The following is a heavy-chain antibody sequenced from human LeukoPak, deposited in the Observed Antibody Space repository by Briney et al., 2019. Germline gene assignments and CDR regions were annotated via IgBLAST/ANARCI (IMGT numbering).Heavy chain of an antibody. D-gene: IGHD3-16*01. Sequence: ASVKVSCKASGYTFTSYGISWVRQAPGQGLEWMGWISAYNGNTSYAQKLQGRVTMTTDTSTSTAYMELRSLRSDDTAVYYCARAEKVGDYFDYWGQGTLVTVSS. CDR3: ARAEKVGDYFDY. V-gene: IGHV1-18*01. CDR2: ISAYNGNT. CDR1: GYTFTSYG. J-gene: IGHJ4*02.